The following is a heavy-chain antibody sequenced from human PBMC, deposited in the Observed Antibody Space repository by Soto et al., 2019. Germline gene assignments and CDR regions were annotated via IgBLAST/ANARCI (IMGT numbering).Heavy chain of an antibody. CDR1: GGSISSSSYY. CDR3: ARLGSWYDILPGESDY. Sequence: SETLSLTCTVSGGSISSSSYYWGWIRQPPGKGLEWIGSIYYSGSTYYNPSLKSRVTISVDTSKNQFSLKLSSVTAADTAVYYCARLGSWYDILPGESDYWGQGTLVTVSS. CDR2: IYYSGST. V-gene: IGHV4-39*01. D-gene: IGHD3-9*01. J-gene: IGHJ4*02.